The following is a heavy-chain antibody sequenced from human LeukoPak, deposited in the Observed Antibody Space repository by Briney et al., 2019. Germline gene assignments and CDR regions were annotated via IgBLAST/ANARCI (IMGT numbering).Heavy chain of an antibody. CDR2: IYYSGST. V-gene: IGHV4-59*08. D-gene: IGHD3-10*01. CDR1: GGSISSYY. CDR3: ARHLDFGELINGMDV. Sequence: SETLSLTCTVSGGSISSYYWSWIRQPPGKGLEWIGYIYYSGSTNYNPSLKSRVTISVDTSKNQFSLKLSSVTAADTAVYYCARHLDFGELINGMDVWGQGTTDTVSS. J-gene: IGHJ6*02.